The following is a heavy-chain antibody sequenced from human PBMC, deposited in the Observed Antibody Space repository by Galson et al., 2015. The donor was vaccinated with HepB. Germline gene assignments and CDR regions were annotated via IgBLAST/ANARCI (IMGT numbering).Heavy chain of an antibody. V-gene: IGHV3-33*01. D-gene: IGHD3-10*01. CDR2: IWHDGSTE. J-gene: IGHJ6*02. Sequence: SLRLSCAASGFTFRTYGMHWVRQAPGKGLEWVAVIWHDGSTEYYADSVKGRFTISRDNSKDTVFLQMNSLRVEDTAVYFCVRDGVWFGEFLDTFYYYGLDLWGQGTTVTVSS. CDR3: VRDGVWFGEFLDTFYYYGLDL. CDR1: GFTFRTYG.